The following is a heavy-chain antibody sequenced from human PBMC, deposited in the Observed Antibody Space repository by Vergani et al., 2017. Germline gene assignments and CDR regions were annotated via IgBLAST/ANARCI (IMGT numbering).Heavy chain of an antibody. J-gene: IGHJ4*02. D-gene: IGHD6-19*01. V-gene: IGHV1-69*08. Sequence: QVHLEQSGTEVKKPGSSVKVSCTASGDIFNNYTVTWVRQAPGQGLEWMGRIIPIIRRATSAQKFQDRVKITGDTSKNTVYMKMNNLRSENTAVYYCARVSPADNSGWEPFDYWGQGTLVTVSS. CDR2: IIPIIRRA. CDR1: GDIFNNYT. CDR3: ARVSPADNSGWEPFDY.